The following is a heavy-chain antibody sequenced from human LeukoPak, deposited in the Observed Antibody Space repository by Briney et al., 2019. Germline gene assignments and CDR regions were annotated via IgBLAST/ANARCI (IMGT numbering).Heavy chain of an antibody. CDR2: IYTSGST. Sequence: PSQTLSLTCTVSGGSISSCSYYWSWIRQPAGKGLEWIGRIYTSGSTNYNPSLKSRVTISVDTSKNQFSLKLSSVTAADTAVYYCAQGYGSGLNWGQGTLVTVSS. V-gene: IGHV4-61*02. CDR3: AQGYGSGLN. D-gene: IGHD3-10*01. CDR1: GGSISSCSYY. J-gene: IGHJ4*02.